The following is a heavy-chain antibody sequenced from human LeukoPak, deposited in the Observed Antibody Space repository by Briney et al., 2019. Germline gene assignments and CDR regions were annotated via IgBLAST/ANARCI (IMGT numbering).Heavy chain of an antibody. CDR1: GGPFDSHY. Sequence: PSETLSLTCTVSGGPFDSHYWSWIRQPPGKGLEWIGEINHSGSTNYNPSLKSRVTISVDTSKNQFSLKLSSVTAADTAVYYCARARRYFDWLLYGNWFDPWGQGTLVTVSS. D-gene: IGHD3-9*01. CDR3: ARARRYFDWLLYGNWFDP. J-gene: IGHJ5*02. CDR2: INHSGST. V-gene: IGHV4-34*01.